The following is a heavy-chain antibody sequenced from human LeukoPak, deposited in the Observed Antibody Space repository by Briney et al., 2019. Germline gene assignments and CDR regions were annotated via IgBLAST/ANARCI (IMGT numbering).Heavy chain of an antibody. V-gene: IGHV3-11*01. Sequence: PGGSLRLSCAASGFISSDYNMSWIRQAPGEGLEWVSYITNIGGTVYYADSVKGRFTISRDNAKNSLSLQMNSLRAEDTAVYYCAKRGTYGSHAFDIWGRGTTVSVSS. CDR3: AKRGTYGSHAFDI. CDR1: GFISSDYN. D-gene: IGHD2-8*01. CDR2: ITNIGGTV. J-gene: IGHJ3*02.